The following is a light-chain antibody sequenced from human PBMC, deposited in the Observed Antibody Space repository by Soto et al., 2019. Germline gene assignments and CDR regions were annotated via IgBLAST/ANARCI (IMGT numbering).Light chain of an antibody. CDR3: CSYTRSRTLI. CDR2: DVS. Sequence: QSVLTQPASVSGSPGQSITISCVGTSGDIGDYNYVSWYQQHPGKVPKVIIYDVSNRPSGVSYRFSGTKSGNTASLTVSGLQAEDEADYYCCSYTRSRTLIFGTGTKVTV. J-gene: IGLJ1*01. CDR1: SGDIGDYNY. V-gene: IGLV2-14*01.